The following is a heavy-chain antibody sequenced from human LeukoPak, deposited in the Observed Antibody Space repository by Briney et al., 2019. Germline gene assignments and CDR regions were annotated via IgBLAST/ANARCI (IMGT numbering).Heavy chain of an antibody. Sequence: PSETLSLTCTVSGYSISSGYYWSWIRQPPGKGLEWIGEINHSGSTNYNPSLKSRVTISVDTSKNQFSLKLSSVTAADTAVYYCARRAPQSIAARWGYYYMDVWGKGTTVTVSS. CDR2: INHSGST. CDR1: GYSISSGYY. D-gene: IGHD6-6*01. V-gene: IGHV4-38-2*02. J-gene: IGHJ6*03. CDR3: ARRAPQSIAARWGYYYMDV.